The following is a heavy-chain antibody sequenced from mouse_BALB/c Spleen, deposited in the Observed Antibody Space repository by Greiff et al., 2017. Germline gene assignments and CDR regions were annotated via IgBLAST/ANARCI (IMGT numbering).Heavy chain of an antibody. CDR1: GFSLTSYG. V-gene: IGHV2-9*02. Sequence: QVQLKESGPGLVAPSQSLSITCTVSGFSLTSYGVHWVRQPPGKGLEWLGVIWAGGSTNYNSALMSRLSISKDNSKSQVFLKMNSLQTDDTAMYYCARAPYYYGSSYGYFDYWGQGTTLTVSS. CDR3: ARAPYYYGSSYGYFDY. J-gene: IGHJ2*01. CDR2: IWAGGST. D-gene: IGHD1-1*01.